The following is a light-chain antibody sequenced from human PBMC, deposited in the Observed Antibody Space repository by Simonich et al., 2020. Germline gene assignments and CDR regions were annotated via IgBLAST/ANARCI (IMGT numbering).Light chain of an antibody. CDR3: SSYTSSSTVV. V-gene: IGLV2-14*03. CDR2: NVS. Sequence: QSALTQPASVSGSPGQSITISCTGTSNDVGGYNHVSWYQQHPAKAPKLMIYNVSNRPSGVSNRFSGSKSGNTASLTISGLQAEDEADYYCSSYTSSSTVVFGGGTKLTVL. J-gene: IGLJ2*01. CDR1: SNDVGGYNH.